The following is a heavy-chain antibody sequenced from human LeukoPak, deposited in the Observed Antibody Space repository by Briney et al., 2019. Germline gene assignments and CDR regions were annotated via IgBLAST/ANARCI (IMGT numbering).Heavy chain of an antibody. J-gene: IGHJ3*02. CDR3: ARNVVVVPAAIAAFDAFDI. CDR2: IIPIFGTA. V-gene: IGHV1-69*13. CDR1: GGTFSNYA. D-gene: IGHD2-2*02. Sequence: SVKVSCKASGGTFSNYAISWVRQAPGQGLEWMGGIIPIFGTANYAQKLQGRVSITADDSTSTAYMELSSLRSEDTAVYYCARNVVVVPAAIAAFDAFDIWGQGTMVTVSS.